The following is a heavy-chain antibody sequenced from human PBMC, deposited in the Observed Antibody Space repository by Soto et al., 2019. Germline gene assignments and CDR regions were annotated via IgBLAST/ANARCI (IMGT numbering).Heavy chain of an antibody. D-gene: IGHD7-27*01. CDR1: GGSMRSYY. CDR2: IYYSGVT. J-gene: IGHJ4*01. CDR3: ASDWLAGEPHRRWNY. Sequence: SETLSLTCTVSGGSMRSYYWSWIRQPPGKGLEWIGYIYYSGVTNYNPPPKSRVTMSVDTSNNQFFLKVNSVTAADTAVYYCASDWLAGEPHRRWNYWGQGTLVTVSS. V-gene: IGHV4-59*01.